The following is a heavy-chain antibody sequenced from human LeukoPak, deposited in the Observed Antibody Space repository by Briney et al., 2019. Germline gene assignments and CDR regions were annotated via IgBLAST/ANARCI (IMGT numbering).Heavy chain of an antibody. CDR2: ISYNGSNK. CDR3: ARETEWLLIYYYMDV. D-gene: IGHD3-3*01. J-gene: IGHJ6*03. V-gene: IGHV3-30*01. CDR1: GFTFSSYA. Sequence: PGGSLRLSCAASGFTFSSYAMHWVRQAPGKGLEWVAVISYNGSNKYYADSVKGRFTISRDNSKNTLYLQMNSLRAEDTAVYYCARETEWLLIYYYMDVWGKGTTVTVSS.